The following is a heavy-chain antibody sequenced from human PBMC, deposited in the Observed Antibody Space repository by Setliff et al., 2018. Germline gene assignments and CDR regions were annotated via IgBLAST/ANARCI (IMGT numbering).Heavy chain of an antibody. CDR2: IYPGDSDT. V-gene: IGHV5-51*01. CDR1: GYSFTSYW. J-gene: IGHJ3*02. CDR3: ARQAVAGNDAFDI. Sequence: PGESLKISCKGSGYSFTSYWIGWVRQMPGKGLEWMGIIYPGDSDTRYSPSFQGKVTISADKSISTACLQWSSLKASDTAMYYCARQAVAGNDAFDIWGQGTMVTVSS. D-gene: IGHD6-19*01.